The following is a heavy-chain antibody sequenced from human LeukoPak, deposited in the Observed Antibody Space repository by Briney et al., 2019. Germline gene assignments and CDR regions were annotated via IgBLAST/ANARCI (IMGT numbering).Heavy chain of an antibody. V-gene: IGHV4-30-2*01. CDR1: GGSISSGGYS. J-gene: IGHJ4*02. D-gene: IGHD2-21*02. Sequence: SETLSLTCAVSGGSISSGGYSWSWIRQPPGKGLEWIGYIYHSGSTYYNPSLKSRVTISVDRSKNQFSLKLSSVTAADTAVYYCARGSYYGGDCYSAWDYWGQGTLVTVSS. CDR3: ARGSYYGGDCYSAWDY. CDR2: IYHSGST.